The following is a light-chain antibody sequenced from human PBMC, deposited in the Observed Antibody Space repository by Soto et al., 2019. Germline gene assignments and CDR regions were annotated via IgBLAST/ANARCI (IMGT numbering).Light chain of an antibody. CDR2: ATS. Sequence: DIQMTQSPFTVSAFVGDRVTITCRASQDLSGWLAWYQQKPGKGPKLLIYATSFLQFGVPSRFSGSGSGTDFTLTISSLQSEDFGIYFCQQGKSFPLTFGEGTNVEIK. CDR1: QDLSGW. V-gene: IGKV1-12*01. J-gene: IGKJ4*01. CDR3: QQGKSFPLT.